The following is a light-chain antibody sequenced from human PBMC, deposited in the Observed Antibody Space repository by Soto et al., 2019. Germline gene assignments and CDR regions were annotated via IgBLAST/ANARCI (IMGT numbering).Light chain of an antibody. CDR2: AAS. Sequence: DIQLTQSPAFLSASLGDRVTITCRASQGIRSYLAWYQQKPGKAPKLLIYAASTLQSGVPSRLSGSGSGTEFTLTISSLQPDDFATYYCQQYYNYRTFGQGTKVDIK. V-gene: IGKV1-9*01. CDR3: QQYYNYRT. J-gene: IGKJ1*01. CDR1: QGIRSY.